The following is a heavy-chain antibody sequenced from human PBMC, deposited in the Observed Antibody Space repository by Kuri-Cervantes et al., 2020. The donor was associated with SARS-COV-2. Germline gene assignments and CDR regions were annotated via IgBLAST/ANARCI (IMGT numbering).Heavy chain of an antibody. Sequence: GESLKISCAGSGITFSSYWMNWVRQAPGKGLEWVANIKQDGSETYYVDSVKGRFTISRDNAKNSLFLQMNSLRAEDTAVYYCARDNPLYYWGQGTLVTVSS. CDR2: IKQDGSET. CDR3: ARDNPLYY. V-gene: IGHV3-7*01. J-gene: IGHJ4*02. CDR1: GITFSSYW. D-gene: IGHD3-16*01.